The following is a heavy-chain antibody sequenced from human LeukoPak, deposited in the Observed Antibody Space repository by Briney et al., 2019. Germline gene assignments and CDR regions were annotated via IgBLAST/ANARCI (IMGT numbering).Heavy chain of an antibody. V-gene: IGHV3-9*01. Sequence: GGSLRLSCDGSGFIFNNYAMHWVRQPPGKGLEWVSGISWNSGSIDYADSVKGRFTISRDNSKNSLYLQMNSLRVEDTAFYYCAKDNRRHYTSGPIPDSLHWGQGALVTVSS. J-gene: IGHJ4*02. CDR2: ISWNSGSI. CDR3: AKDNRRHYTSGPIPDSLH. CDR1: GFIFNNYA. D-gene: IGHD6-19*01.